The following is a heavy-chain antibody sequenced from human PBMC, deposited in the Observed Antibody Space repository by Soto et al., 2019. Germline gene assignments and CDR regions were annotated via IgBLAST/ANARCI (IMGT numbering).Heavy chain of an antibody. CDR2: IYYSGST. D-gene: IGHD3-3*02. V-gene: IGHV4-30-4*01. J-gene: IGHJ6*02. Sequence: SETLSLTCTVSGGSISSGDYYWSWIRQPPGKGLEWIGYIYYSGSTYYNPSLKSRVTISVDTSKNQFSLKLSSVTAADTAVYYCAREAIFGVVIMWGEAYYGMNAWGQGTTVTVSS. CDR3: AREAIFGVVIMWGEAYYGMNA. CDR1: GGSISSGDYY.